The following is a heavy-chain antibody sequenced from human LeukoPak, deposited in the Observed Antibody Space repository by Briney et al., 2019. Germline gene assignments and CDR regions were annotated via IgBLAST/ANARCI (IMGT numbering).Heavy chain of an antibody. CDR3: ARGPADYNKLKPGDRDGYNYKSKRTPFDY. Sequence: SETLSLTCAVYGGSFSGYFWSWIRQPLGKGLEWIGEISRGGSTNYNPSLKSRVTISVDTSKNQFSLKLSSVTAADTAVYYCARGPADYNKLKPGDRDGYNYKSKRTPFDYWGQGTLVTVSS. CDR2: ISRGGST. V-gene: IGHV4-34*01. J-gene: IGHJ4*02. CDR1: GGSFSGYF. D-gene: IGHD5-24*01.